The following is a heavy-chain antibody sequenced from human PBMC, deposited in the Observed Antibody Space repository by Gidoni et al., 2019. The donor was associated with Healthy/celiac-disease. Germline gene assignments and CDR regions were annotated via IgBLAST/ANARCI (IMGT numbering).Heavy chain of an antibody. CDR2: INPSGGST. V-gene: IGHV1-46*03. Sequence: QVQLVQSGAEVKKPGASVKVSCKASGYTFTSYYMHWVRQAPGQGLEWMGIINPSGGSTSYAQKFQGRVTMTRDTSTSTVYMELSSLRSEDTAVYYCARVRNEHIVVVTADDAFDIWGQGTMVTVSS. D-gene: IGHD2-21*02. CDR1: GYTFTSYY. J-gene: IGHJ3*02. CDR3: ARVRNEHIVVVTADDAFDI.